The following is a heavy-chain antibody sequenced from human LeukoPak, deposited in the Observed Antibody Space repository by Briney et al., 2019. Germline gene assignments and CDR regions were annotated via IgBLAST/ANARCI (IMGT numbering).Heavy chain of an antibody. CDR3: ARVTQQWPHYYFDY. Sequence: KTSETLSLTCTVSGGSISSSSYYWGWIRQPPGKGLEWIGSIYYSDGSTYYNPSLKSRVTISVDTSKNQFSLKLSSVTAADTAVHYCARVTQQWPHYYFDYWGQGTLVTVSS. CDR2: IYYSDGST. V-gene: IGHV4-39*07. D-gene: IGHD6-19*01. CDR1: GGSISSSSYY. J-gene: IGHJ4*02.